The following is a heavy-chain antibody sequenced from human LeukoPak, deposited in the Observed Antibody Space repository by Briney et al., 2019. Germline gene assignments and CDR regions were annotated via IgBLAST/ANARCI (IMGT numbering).Heavy chain of an antibody. J-gene: IGHJ4*02. D-gene: IGHD5-12*01. Sequence: QTGGSLRLSCAASGFSFNNYGMHWVRQAPGKGLEWVAVIFYDGSYTYYAHSVKGRFTISRDNSENTLYLEMNSLRVDDTAVYYCAKYMGRGYSGYDTFDSWGQGTLVTVSS. CDR3: AKYMGRGYSGYDTFDS. CDR1: GFSFNNYG. CDR2: IFYDGSYT. V-gene: IGHV3-30*18.